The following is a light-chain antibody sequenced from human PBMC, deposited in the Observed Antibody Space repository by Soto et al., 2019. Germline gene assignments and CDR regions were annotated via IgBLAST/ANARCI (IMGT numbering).Light chain of an antibody. CDR2: GNS. Sequence: QSVLTQLASVSGAPGQRVTISCTGSSSNIGAGYDVHWYQQLPGTAPKLLIYGNSNRPSGVPDRFSGSKSGTSASLAITGLQAEDEADYYCQSYDSSLSGSYVFGTGTKVTVL. CDR1: SSNIGAGYD. V-gene: IGLV1-40*01. J-gene: IGLJ1*01. CDR3: QSYDSSLSGSYV.